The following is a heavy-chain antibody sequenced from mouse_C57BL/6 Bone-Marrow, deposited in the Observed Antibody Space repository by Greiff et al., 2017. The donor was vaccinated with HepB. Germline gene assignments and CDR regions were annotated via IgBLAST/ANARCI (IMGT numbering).Heavy chain of an antibody. CDR3: ARRGARDD. J-gene: IGHJ4*01. CDR1: GYTFTSYW. V-gene: IGHV1-55*01. Sequence: QVQLQQPGAELVKPGASVKMSCKASGYTFTSYWITWVKQRPGQGLEWIGDIYPGSGSTNYNEKFKSKATLTVDTSASTAYMQRSSLTSEDSEVEDGARRGARDDWGQGNTVNVAS. CDR2: IYPGSGST.